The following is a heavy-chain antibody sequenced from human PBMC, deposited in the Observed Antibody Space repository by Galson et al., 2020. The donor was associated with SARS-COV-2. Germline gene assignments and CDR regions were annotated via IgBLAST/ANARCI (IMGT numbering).Heavy chain of an antibody. Sequence: SETLSLTCTVSGDSVSTYHWGWIRQSPGQGLEWIGNMFYRVTTNYNPSLKSRVTMSFDTSKNQFSLRVTSVTAADTAVYYCVRYWNNWFDLWGQGTLVTVSS. J-gene: IGHJ5*02. V-gene: IGHV4-59*02. CDR3: VRYWNNWFDL. CDR1: GDSVSTYH. D-gene: IGHD2-15*01. CDR2: MFYRVTT.